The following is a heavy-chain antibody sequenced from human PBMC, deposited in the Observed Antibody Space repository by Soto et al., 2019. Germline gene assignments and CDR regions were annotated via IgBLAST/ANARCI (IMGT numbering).Heavy chain of an antibody. Sequence: EVQLVESGGGLVHPGGSLRLSCVASGFTFSTYWMHWVRQTPGEGLVWVSHTDSDGTFTTYADSVKGRFTISRDNAKSTLYLQMNSLRAEDTGVYYCVRDDFGPGLDYWGLGTLVTVSS. J-gene: IGHJ4*02. D-gene: IGHD3-16*01. CDR1: GFTFSTYW. V-gene: IGHV3-74*01. CDR2: TDSDGTFT. CDR3: VRDDFGPGLDY.